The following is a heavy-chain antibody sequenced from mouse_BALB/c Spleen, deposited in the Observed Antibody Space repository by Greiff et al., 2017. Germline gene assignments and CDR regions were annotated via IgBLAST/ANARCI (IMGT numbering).Heavy chain of an antibody. CDR2: IWGDGST. CDR3: ARDRYDDYYAMDY. V-gene: IGHV2-6-7*01. J-gene: IGHJ4*01. CDR1: GFSLTGYG. D-gene: IGHD2-14*01. Sequence: VQLVESGPGLVAPSQSLSITCTVSGFSLTGYGVNWVRQPPGKGLEWLGMIWGDGSTDYNSALKSRLSISKDNSKSQVFLKMNSLQTDDTARYYCARDRYDDYYAMDYWGQGTSVTVSS.